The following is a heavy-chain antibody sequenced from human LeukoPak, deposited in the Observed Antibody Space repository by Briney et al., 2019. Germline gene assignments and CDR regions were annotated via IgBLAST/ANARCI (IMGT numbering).Heavy chain of an antibody. V-gene: IGHV3-23*01. D-gene: IGHD2-8*01. J-gene: IGHJ6*02. CDR3: AKFHCTNGVCYSYYYGMDV. CDR1: GFTFSSYS. Sequence: GKSLRLSCAASGFTFSSYSMNWVRQAPGKGLEWVSAISGSGGSTYYADSVKGRFTISRDNSKNTLYLQMNSLRAEDTAVYYCAKFHCTNGVCYSYYYGMDVWGQGTTVTVSS. CDR2: ISGSGGST.